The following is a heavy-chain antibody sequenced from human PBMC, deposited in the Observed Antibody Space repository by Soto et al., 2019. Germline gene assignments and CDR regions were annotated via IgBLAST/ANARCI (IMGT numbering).Heavy chain of an antibody. D-gene: IGHD3-22*01. Sequence: LRLSCAASGFTFDDYAMHWVRQAPGKGLEGVSGISWNSGSIGYADSVKGRFTISRDNAKNSLYLQMNSLRAEDTALYYCAKDSHYYYDSSGSFDYWGQGTLVTVSS. V-gene: IGHV3-9*01. CDR1: GFTFDDYA. CDR3: AKDSHYYYDSSGSFDY. CDR2: ISWNSGSI. J-gene: IGHJ4*02.